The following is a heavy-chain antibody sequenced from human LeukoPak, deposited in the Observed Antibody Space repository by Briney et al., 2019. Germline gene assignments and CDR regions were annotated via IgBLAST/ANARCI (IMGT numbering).Heavy chain of an antibody. CDR3: ARRYSSSWYGFYFDY. J-gene: IGHJ4*02. D-gene: IGHD6-13*01. V-gene: IGHV5-51*01. CDR1: GYSFTSYW. CDR2: IYPGDSDT. Sequence: KSGESLKISCKGSGYSFTSYWIGWVRQMPGKGLEWMGIIYPGDSDTRYSPSFQGQVTISVDKSISTAYLQWSSLKASDTAMYYCARRYSSSWYGFYFDYWGQGTLVTVSS.